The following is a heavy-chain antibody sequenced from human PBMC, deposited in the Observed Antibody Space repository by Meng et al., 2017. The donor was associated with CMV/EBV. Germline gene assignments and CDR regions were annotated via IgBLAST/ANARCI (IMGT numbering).Heavy chain of an antibody. J-gene: IGHJ6*02. D-gene: IGHD3-22*01. V-gene: IGHV3-9*03. CDR2: ISWNSGSI. CDR1: GFTFDDYA. Sequence: SLKISCAASGFTFDDYAMHWVRQAPGKGLECVSGISWNSGSIGYADSVKGRFTISRDNAKNSLYLQMNSLRAEDMALYYCAKDMIVGGMDVWGQGTTVTVSS. CDR3: AKDMIVGGMDV.